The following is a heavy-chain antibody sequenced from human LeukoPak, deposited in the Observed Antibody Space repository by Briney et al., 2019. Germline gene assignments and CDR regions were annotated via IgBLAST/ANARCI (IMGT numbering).Heavy chain of an antibody. CDR3: ARQASYCSSTSCYSGRNYYYYYYMDV. V-gene: IGHV4-39*01. CDR1: GGSISSSSYY. CDR2: IYYSGST. J-gene: IGHJ6*03. D-gene: IGHD2-2*01. Sequence: SETLSLTCTVSGGSISSSSYYWGWIRQPPGKGLEWIGGIYYSGSTYYNPSLKSRVTISVDTSKNQFSLKLSSVTAADTAVYYCARQASYCSSTSCYSGRNYYYYYYMDVWGKGTTVTVSS.